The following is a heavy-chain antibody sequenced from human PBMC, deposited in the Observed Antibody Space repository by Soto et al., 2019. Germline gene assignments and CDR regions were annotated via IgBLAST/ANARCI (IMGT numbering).Heavy chain of an antibody. Sequence: PSETLSLTCSVSGGSVSSDNYYWNWIRQPPGKGLEWIGYIYFNGDTKYNPSLNSRVTISTDTSNDQFSLKTTSVTAADTAVYYCARGRRTGARNFAYWVQGTLVTVSS. V-gene: IGHV4-61*01. CDR2: IYFNGDT. CDR1: GGSVSSDNYY. D-gene: IGHD1-26*01. J-gene: IGHJ4*02. CDR3: ARGRRTGARNFAY.